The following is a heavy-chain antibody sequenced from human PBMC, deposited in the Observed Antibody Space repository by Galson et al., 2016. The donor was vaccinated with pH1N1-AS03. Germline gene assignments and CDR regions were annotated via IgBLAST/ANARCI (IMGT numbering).Heavy chain of an antibody. J-gene: IGHJ3*01. D-gene: IGHD2-15*01. CDR1: GFSLNQFG. V-gene: IGHV3-30*03. Sequence: SLRLSCAVSGFSLNQFGVHWVRQAPGKGLEWVAVISKDGRLIFFGDSVKGRFTASRDISKNTVYLHMNTPRIDDTAMYYCARDLLVVNAKDVFVFWGRGIPVAVTS. CDR2: ISKDGRLI. CDR3: ARDLLVVNAKDVFVF.